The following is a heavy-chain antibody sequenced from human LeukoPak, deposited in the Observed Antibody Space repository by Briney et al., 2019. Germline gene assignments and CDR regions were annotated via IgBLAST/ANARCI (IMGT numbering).Heavy chain of an antibody. CDR3: ARDGHYYDSSGYYNFDY. J-gene: IGHJ4*02. V-gene: IGHV4-38-2*02. CDR1: GYSISSGYY. D-gene: IGHD3-22*01. Sequence: SETLSLTCTVSGYSISSGYYWGWIRQPPGKGLEWIGSIYHSGSTYYNPSLKSRVTISVDTSKNQFSLKLSSVTAADTAVYYCARDGHYYDSSGYYNFDYWGQGTLVTVSS. CDR2: IYHSGST.